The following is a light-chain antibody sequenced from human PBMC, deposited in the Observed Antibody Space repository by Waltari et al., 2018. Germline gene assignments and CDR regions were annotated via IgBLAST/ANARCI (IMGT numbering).Light chain of an antibody. J-gene: IGLJ2*01. Sequence: QVVVTQEPSLTVSPGGTVTLTWGSSTGAVTSGYYPYWFQQEPGQAPRTLIYDTSNKHSWTPARFSGSLLGGKTALTLSGAQPEDEAAYYCLLSYSDFVVFGGGTKLTVL. CDR1: TGAVTSGYY. V-gene: IGLV7-46*01. CDR2: DTS. CDR3: LLSYSDFVV.